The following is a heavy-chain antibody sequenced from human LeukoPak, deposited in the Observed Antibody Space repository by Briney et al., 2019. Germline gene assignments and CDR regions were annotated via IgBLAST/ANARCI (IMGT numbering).Heavy chain of an antibody. J-gene: IGHJ5*02. D-gene: IGHD1-26*01. CDR1: GRTFSSYG. Sequence: GGSLRLSCAASGRTFSSYGMHWVRQAPGKGLEWVAVISYDGSNKYYADSVKGRFTISRDNSKNTLYLQMNSLRAEDTAVYYCARSLVVGATYPYHWGQGTLVTVSS. V-gene: IGHV3-30*03. CDR3: ARSLVVGATYPYH. CDR2: ISYDGSNK.